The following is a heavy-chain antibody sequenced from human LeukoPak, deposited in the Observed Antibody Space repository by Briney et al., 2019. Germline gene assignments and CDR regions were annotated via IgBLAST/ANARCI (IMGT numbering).Heavy chain of an antibody. D-gene: IGHD2-15*01. Sequence: GASVKVSCKASGGTFSSYAISWVRQAPGQGLEWMGGIIPIFGTANYAQKFQGRVTITTDESTSTAYMELSSLRSEDTAVYYCARCSGGSCHPSKYGMDVWGQGTTVTVSS. CDR2: IIPIFGTA. CDR3: ARCSGGSCHPSKYGMDV. V-gene: IGHV1-69*05. CDR1: GGTFSSYA. J-gene: IGHJ6*02.